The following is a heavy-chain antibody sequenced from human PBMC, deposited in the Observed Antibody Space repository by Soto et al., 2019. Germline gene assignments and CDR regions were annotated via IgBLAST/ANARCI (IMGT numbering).Heavy chain of an antibody. J-gene: IGHJ4*02. V-gene: IGHV4-31*03. Sequence: SETLSLTCTVSGGSINSGGYYWSWIRQHPGKGLEWIGYIYYSGSTYYNPSLKSRVTVSVDTSKNQFSLNLSSVTAADTAVYYCASARLYSGNYYFDYWGQGTLVTVSS. CDR3: ASARLYSGNYYFDY. CDR2: IYYSGST. CDR1: GGSINSGGYY. D-gene: IGHD1-26*01.